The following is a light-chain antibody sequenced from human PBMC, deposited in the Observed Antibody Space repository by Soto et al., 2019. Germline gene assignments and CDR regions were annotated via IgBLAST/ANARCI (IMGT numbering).Light chain of an antibody. V-gene: IGLV2-8*01. J-gene: IGLJ3*02. Sequence: QSALTQPPSASGSPGQSVTISCTGTSSDVGDYNYVSWYQQYPGIAPKLMIYEVSKRPSGVPDRFSGSKSGKTASLTVSGLQPEDEADYYCTSYAGSNIWVFGGGTKLTVL. CDR1: SSDVGDYNY. CDR2: EVS. CDR3: TSYAGSNIWV.